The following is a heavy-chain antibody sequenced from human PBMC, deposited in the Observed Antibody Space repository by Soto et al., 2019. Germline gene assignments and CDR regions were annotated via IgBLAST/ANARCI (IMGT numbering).Heavy chain of an antibody. CDR1: GGSISSYY. CDR2: IYYSGST. J-gene: IGHJ6*02. CDR3: ARVDYGVYYGMEG. Sequence: SETLSLTCTVSGGSISSYYWSWIRQPPGKGLEWIGYIYYSGSTNYNPSLKSRVTISVDTSKNQFSLKLSSVTAADTAVYYCARVDYGVYYGMEGWGQGTTVTVSS. D-gene: IGHD4-17*01. V-gene: IGHV4-59*01.